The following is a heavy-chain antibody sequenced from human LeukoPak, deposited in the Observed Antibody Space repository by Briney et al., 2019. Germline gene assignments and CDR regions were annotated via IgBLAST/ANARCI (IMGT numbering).Heavy chain of an antibody. J-gene: IGHJ4*02. D-gene: IGHD3-9*01. CDR1: GFTVSSNY. Sequence: PGGSLRLSCAASGFTVSSNYMSWVRQAPGKGLEWVSVIYSGGSTYYADSVKGRFTISRDNSKNTVHLQMISLRAEDTAVYYCAKAALHSILTGLFYFDYWGQGTLVTVSS. CDR2: IYSGGST. CDR3: AKAALHSILTGLFYFDY. V-gene: IGHV3-53*05.